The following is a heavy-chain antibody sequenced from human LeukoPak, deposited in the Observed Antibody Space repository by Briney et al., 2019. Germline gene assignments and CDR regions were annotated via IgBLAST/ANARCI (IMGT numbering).Heavy chain of an antibody. Sequence: GGSLRLSCAASGVPYSNYGMHWVRQVPGMGLEWVAFIRDDGSKKYYLDSVKGRFTISRDDSKNTLHLQMISLRPDDTGVYYCATEGLDRRVLYYVYPEYWGPGTLVTVSS. J-gene: IGHJ4*02. V-gene: IGHV3-30*02. CDR3: ATEGLDRRVLYYVYPEY. D-gene: IGHD3-10*02. CDR1: GVPYSNYG. CDR2: IRDDGSKK.